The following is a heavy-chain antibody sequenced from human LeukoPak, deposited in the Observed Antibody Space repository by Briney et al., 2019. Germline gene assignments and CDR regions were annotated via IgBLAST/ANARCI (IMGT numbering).Heavy chain of an antibody. V-gene: IGHV3-20*04. CDR1: GFMFDDYG. CDR3: AREVMAKRRAFDI. J-gene: IGHJ3*02. CDR2: INWNGGRT. D-gene: IGHD2-8*01. Sequence: GGSLRLSCAASGFMFDDYGMSWVRQAPGKGLEWVSGINWNGGRTGYADSVKGRFTISRHTSKKTLYLQMNSLRAEDTAVYYCAREVMAKRRAFDIWGQGTVVTVSS.